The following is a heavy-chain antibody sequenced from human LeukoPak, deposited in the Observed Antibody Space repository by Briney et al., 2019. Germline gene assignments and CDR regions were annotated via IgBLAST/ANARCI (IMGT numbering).Heavy chain of an antibody. D-gene: IGHD1-26*01. V-gene: IGHV1-2*02. Sequence: ASVKVSCKASGYTFTGYYMHWVRQAPGQGLEWMGWINPNSGGTNYAQTFQGRVTMTRDTSISTAYMELSRLRSDETAVYYCAREIRVGTTFTPYFDYWGQGTLVTVSS. CDR1: GYTFTGYY. J-gene: IGHJ4*02. CDR2: INPNSGGT. CDR3: AREIRVGTTFTPYFDY.